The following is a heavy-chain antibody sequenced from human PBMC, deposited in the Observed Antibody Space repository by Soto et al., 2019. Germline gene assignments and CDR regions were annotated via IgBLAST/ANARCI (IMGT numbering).Heavy chain of an antibody. Sequence: SETLSLTCTVSGGSISSSSYYWGWIRQPPGKGLEWIGSIYYSGSTYYNPSLKSRVTISVDTSKNQFSLKLSSVTAADTAVYYCARHQVSSGWYPYYYYGMDVWGQGTTVTVSS. CDR2: IYYSGST. J-gene: IGHJ6*02. V-gene: IGHV4-39*01. CDR1: GGSISSSSYY. CDR3: ARHQVSSGWYPYYYYGMDV. D-gene: IGHD6-19*01.